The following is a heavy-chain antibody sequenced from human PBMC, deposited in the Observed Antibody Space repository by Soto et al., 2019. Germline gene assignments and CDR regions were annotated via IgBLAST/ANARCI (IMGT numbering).Heavy chain of an antibody. CDR3: AKGYYGSGSYYYYYYMDV. D-gene: IGHD3-10*01. CDR2: ISWNSGSI. J-gene: IGHJ6*03. CDR1: GFTFDDYA. V-gene: IGHV3-9*01. Sequence: GGSLRLSCAASGFTFDDYAMHWVRQAPGKGLEWVSGISWNSGSIGYADSVKGRFTISRDNAKNSLYLQMNSLRAEDTALYYCAKGYYGSGSYYYYYYMDVWGKGTTVTVSS.